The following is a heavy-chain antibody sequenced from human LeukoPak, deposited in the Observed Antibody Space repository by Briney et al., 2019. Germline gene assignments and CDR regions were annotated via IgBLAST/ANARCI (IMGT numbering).Heavy chain of an antibody. J-gene: IGHJ4*02. V-gene: IGHV3-21*01. CDR1: GFTLSSYS. Sequence: GGSLRLSCAASGFTLSSYSMNWVRQAPGKGLEWVSSISSSSSYIYYADSVKGRFTISRDNAKNSLYLQMNSLRAEDTAVYYCARGSYYYGSGSYSFYFDYWGQGTLVTVSS. D-gene: IGHD3-10*01. CDR2: ISSSSSYI. CDR3: ARGSYYYGSGSYSFYFDY.